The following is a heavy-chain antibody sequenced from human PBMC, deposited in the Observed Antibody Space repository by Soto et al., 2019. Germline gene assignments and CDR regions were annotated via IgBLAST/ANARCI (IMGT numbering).Heavy chain of an antibody. CDR1: GWSESNYW. J-gene: IGHJ4*01. CDR2: IYPGDSDT. V-gene: IGHV5-51*07. D-gene: IGHD2-15*01. CDR3: ARVGDIAYYSDY. Sequence: QKRSGKRCGWSESNYWCVSLHKMPGKGLEWMGIIYPGDSDTRYSPSFQGQVTISADKSISTAYLQWASLKASDTAMYYCARVGDIAYYSDYWGQGSLVTVSS.